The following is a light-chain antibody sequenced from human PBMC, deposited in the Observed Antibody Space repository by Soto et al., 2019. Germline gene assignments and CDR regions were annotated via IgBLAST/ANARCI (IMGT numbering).Light chain of an antibody. V-gene: IGKV1-5*03. CDR3: QHYNSYSEQ. Sequence: DIQMTQSPSTLSGSVGDRVTITCRASQTISSWLAWYQQKPGKAPKLLIYKASTLKSGVPSRFSVSGSGTEFTLTFTPLQPVDFATFYCQHYNSYSEQFGQGTK. J-gene: IGKJ1*01. CDR1: QTISSW. CDR2: KAS.